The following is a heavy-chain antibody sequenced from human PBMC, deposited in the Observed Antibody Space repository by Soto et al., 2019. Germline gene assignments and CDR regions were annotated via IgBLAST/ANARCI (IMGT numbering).Heavy chain of an antibody. CDR2: VSVDPGNT. CDR1: GFTLSSYP. Sequence: GSLRLSCTASGFTLSSYPMSWVRQTPGKGLQWVASVSVDPGNTYYADSVKGRFTISRDNSIYTLYLQMNNVTAEDTAIYYCVKDGIRGIHIDKWGQGTLLTVSS. J-gene: IGHJ4*02. CDR3: VKDGIRGIHIDK. V-gene: IGHV3-23*01.